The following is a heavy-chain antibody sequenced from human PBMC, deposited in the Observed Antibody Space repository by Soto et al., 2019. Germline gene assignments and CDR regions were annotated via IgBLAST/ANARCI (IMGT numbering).Heavy chain of an antibody. CDR2: IIPIFGTA. V-gene: IGHV1-69*13. Sequence: GASVKVSCKASGCTFSSYAISWVRQAPGQGLEWMGGIIPIFGTANYAQKFQGRVTITADESTSTAYMELSSLRSEDTAVYYCATSYDSSGYHMGAFDIWGQGTMVTVSS. CDR3: ATSYDSSGYHMGAFDI. CDR1: GCTFSSYA. J-gene: IGHJ3*02. D-gene: IGHD3-22*01.